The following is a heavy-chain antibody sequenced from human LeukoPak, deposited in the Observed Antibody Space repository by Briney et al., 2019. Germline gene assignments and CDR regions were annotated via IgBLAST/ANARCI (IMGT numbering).Heavy chain of an antibody. J-gene: IGHJ5*02. Sequence: SETLSLTCTVSGGSISSYYWSWIRQPPGKGLEWIGYIYYSGSTNYNPSLKSRVTISVDTSKNQFSLKLSSVTAADTAVYYCARGTTRGWFDPWGQGTLVTVSS. CDR1: GGSISSYY. D-gene: IGHD1-14*01. CDR3: ARGTTRGWFDP. V-gene: IGHV4-59*01. CDR2: IYYSGST.